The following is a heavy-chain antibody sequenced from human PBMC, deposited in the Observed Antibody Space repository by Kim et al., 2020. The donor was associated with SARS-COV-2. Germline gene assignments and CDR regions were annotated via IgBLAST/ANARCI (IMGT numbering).Heavy chain of an antibody. J-gene: IGHJ4*01. D-gene: IGHD3-10*01. V-gene: IGHV3-30*18. CDR1: GFTFSSYG. CDR3: ANMRRGVRVPEDVDY. Sequence: GGSLRLSCAASGFTFSSYGMHWVRQAPGKGLEWVAVISYDGSNKYYADSVKGRFTISRDNSKNTLYLQMNSLRAEDTAVYYCANMRRGVRVPEDVDYWV. CDR2: ISYDGSNK.